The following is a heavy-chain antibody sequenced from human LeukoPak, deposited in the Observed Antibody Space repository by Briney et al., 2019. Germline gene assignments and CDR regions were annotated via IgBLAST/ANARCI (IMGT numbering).Heavy chain of an antibody. J-gene: IGHJ5*02. CDR1: GGSFSGYY. D-gene: IGHD6-19*01. V-gene: IGHV4-34*01. Sequence: SETLSLTCAVYGGSFSGYYWSWIRQPPGKGLEWIGSIYYSGSTYYNPSLKSRVTISVDTSKNQFSLKLSSVTAAYTAVYYCARHSGSGWYPSNWFDPWGQGTLVTVSS. CDR3: ARHSGSGWYPSNWFDP. CDR2: IYYSGST.